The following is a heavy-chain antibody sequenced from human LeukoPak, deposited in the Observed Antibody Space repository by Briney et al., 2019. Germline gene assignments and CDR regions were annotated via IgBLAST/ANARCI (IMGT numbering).Heavy chain of an antibody. CDR2: INTDGSST. Sequence: PGRSLRLSRAASGFTFDDYAMHWVRQAPGKGLVWVSRINTDGSSTSYADSVKGRFTISRDNAKNTLYLQMNSLRAEDTAVYYCARDAYSSSPKPDYWGQGTLVTVSS. V-gene: IGHV3-74*01. D-gene: IGHD6-19*01. CDR3: ARDAYSSSPKPDY. J-gene: IGHJ4*02. CDR1: GFTFDDYA.